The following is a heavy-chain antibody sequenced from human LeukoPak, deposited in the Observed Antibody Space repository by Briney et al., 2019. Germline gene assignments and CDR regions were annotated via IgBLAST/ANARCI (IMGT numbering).Heavy chain of an antibody. J-gene: IGHJ6*02. Sequence: GGSLRLSCAASGFTFSIYSMIWVRQAPGRGVEWVSYFSNSSRTIYYADSVKGRFTISRDNAKNSLYLQMNSLRAEDTAVYYCARVHDSSPFWYYYGMDVWGQGTTVTVSS. D-gene: IGHD3-22*01. V-gene: IGHV3-48*01. CDR1: GFTFSIYS. CDR3: ARVHDSSPFWYYYGMDV. CDR2: FSNSSRTI.